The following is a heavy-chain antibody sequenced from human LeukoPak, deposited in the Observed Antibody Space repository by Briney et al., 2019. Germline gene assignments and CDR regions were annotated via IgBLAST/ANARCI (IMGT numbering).Heavy chain of an antibody. V-gene: IGHV3-23*01. CDR3: AKDLEQWLYFFDY. CDR2: ISGSGGST. CDR1: GFTFSSYA. J-gene: IGHJ4*02. Sequence: GGSLRLSCAASGFTFSSYAMSWVRQAPGKGLEWGSAISGSGGSTYYADSVKGRFTISRDNSKNTLYLQMNSLRAEDTAVYYCAKDLEQWLYFFDYWGQGTLVTVSS. D-gene: IGHD6-19*01.